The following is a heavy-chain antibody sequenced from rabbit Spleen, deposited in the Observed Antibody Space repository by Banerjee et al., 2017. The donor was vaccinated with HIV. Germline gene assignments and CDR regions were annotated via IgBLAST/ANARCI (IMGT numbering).Heavy chain of an antibody. CDR3: ARDSGSSFSSYGMDL. Sequence: EQLEESGGGLVKPEGSLTLTCKASGVSFSFNSYMCWVRQAPGKGLEWIACIDTGSSGFTYFASWAKGRFTISKTSSTTVTLQMTSLTAADTATYFCARDSGSSFSSYGMDLWGQGTLVTVS. D-gene: IGHD8-1*01. CDR1: GVSFSFNSY. CDR2: IDTGSSGFT. J-gene: IGHJ6*01. V-gene: IGHV1S45*01.